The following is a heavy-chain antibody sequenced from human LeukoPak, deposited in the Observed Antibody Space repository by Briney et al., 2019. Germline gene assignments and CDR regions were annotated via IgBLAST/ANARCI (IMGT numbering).Heavy chain of an antibody. V-gene: IGHV4-39*07. Sequence: SETLSLTCTVSGGSISSSSYYWGWIRQPPGKGLEWIGEINHSGSTNYNPSLKSRVTISVDTSKNQFSLKLSSVTAADTAVYYCARRIWRRGNYYYHYMDVWGKGTTVTISS. CDR2: INHSGST. CDR1: GGSISSSSYY. CDR3: ARRIWRRGNYYYHYMDV. D-gene: IGHD3-16*01. J-gene: IGHJ6*03.